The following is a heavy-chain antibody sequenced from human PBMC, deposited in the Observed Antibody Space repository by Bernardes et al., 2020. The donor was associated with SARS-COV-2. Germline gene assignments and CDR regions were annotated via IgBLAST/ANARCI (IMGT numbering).Heavy chain of an antibody. V-gene: IGHV3-13*01. CDR2: IGAARDT. J-gene: IGHJ6*02. CDR1: GFTFSVFD. D-gene: IGHD3-10*01. Sequence: GRSLRLSCAVAGFTFSVFDMHWVRQAPGKGLEWVSVIGAARDTYYADSVRGRFTISRDDAKNFLYLQMDSLRGGDTAVYYCGRVRNQYGTASYFQGETMGFYGMDVWGPGTTVTVSS. CDR3: GRVRNQYGTASYFQGETMGFYGMDV.